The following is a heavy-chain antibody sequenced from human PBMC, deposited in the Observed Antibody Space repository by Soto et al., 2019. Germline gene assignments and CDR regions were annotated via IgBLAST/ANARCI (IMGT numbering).Heavy chain of an antibody. J-gene: IGHJ4*02. V-gene: IGHV3-30-3*01. D-gene: IGHD3-9*01. CDR2: ISYDGSNK. Sequence: QVQLVESGGGVVQPGRSLRLSCAASGFTFSSYAMHWVRQAPGKGLEWVAVISYDGSNKYYADSVKGRFTISRDNSKNTLDLQMNSLRAEDTAVYYCARGRLGIDYWGQGTLVTVSS. CDR3: ARGRLGIDY. CDR1: GFTFSSYA.